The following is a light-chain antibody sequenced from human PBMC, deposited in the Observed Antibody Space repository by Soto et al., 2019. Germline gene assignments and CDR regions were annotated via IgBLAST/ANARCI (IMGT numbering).Light chain of an antibody. V-gene: IGLV1-44*01. Sequence: QSALTQPPSASGTPGQRVTISCSGSSSKIVSYTVNWYQQLPGTAPKLVIYSNNQRPSGVPDRFSGSKSGTSASLAISGLQSEDEADYYCVAWDDSLNGYVVFGGGTKVTVL. CDR3: VAWDDSLNGYVV. CDR1: SSKIVSYT. CDR2: SNN. J-gene: IGLJ2*01.